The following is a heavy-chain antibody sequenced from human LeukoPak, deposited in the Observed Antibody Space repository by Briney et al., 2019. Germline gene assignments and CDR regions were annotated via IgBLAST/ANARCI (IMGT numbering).Heavy chain of an antibody. V-gene: IGHV1-24*01. CDR3: ATPAPSHYYDLRYYFDY. CDR2: VDPEDDET. CDR1: GYTLTDLS. J-gene: IGHJ4*02. D-gene: IGHD3-22*01. Sequence: ASVKVSCKVSGYTLTDLSMHWVRQAPGKGLEWMGGVDPEDDETFYAQKFQGRVTMTEDTSTHTAYMELSSLRSEDTAVYYCATPAPSHYYDLRYYFDYWGQGTLVTVSS.